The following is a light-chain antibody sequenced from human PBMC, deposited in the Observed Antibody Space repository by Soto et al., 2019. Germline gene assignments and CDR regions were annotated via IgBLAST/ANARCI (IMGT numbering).Light chain of an antibody. CDR3: KQHNAHPYS. CDR2: KAS. CDR1: QSIHSW. J-gene: IGKJ2*03. Sequence: DFQMTQSPSTLSASVGDRVTITCRASQSIHSWLAWYQQKPGRTPKLLIYKASTLAAGVPSRFSGSGSGTDFTLSLTSVQPDDFATYHCKQHNAHPYSFGQGTKLEI. V-gene: IGKV1-5*03.